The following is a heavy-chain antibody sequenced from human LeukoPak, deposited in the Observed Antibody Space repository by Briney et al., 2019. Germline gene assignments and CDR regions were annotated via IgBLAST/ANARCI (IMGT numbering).Heavy chain of an antibody. Sequence: SETLSLTCTVSGGSISSYYWSWIRQPAGKGLEWIGRIYTSGSTNYNPSLKSRVAMSVDTSKNQFSLKLSSVTAADTAVYYCAREYTGYSSSWYIDYWGQGTLVTVSS. CDR1: GGSISSYY. D-gene: IGHD6-13*01. V-gene: IGHV4-4*07. CDR2: IYTSGST. J-gene: IGHJ4*02. CDR3: AREYTGYSSSWYIDY.